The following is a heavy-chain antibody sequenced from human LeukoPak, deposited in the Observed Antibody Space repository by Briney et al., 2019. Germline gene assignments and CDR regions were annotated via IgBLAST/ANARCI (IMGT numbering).Heavy chain of an antibody. V-gene: IGHV1-18*01. J-gene: IGHJ4*02. Sequence: GASVKVSCKASGYTFTHSGISWVRQAPGQGPEWVGWIGVFNGDTNYAQKLQGRVTMTTDTSTTTVYMELRSLRSDDTAVYYCARFGILSSYPDYWGQGTLVTVSS. CDR3: ARFGILSSYPDY. CDR2: IGVFNGDT. CDR1: GYTFTHSG. D-gene: IGHD3-9*01.